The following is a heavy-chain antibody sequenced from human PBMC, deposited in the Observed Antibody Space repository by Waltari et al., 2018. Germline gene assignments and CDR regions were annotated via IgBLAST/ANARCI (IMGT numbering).Heavy chain of an antibody. D-gene: IGHD3-3*01. J-gene: IGHJ5*02. V-gene: IGHV3-21*06. CDR1: GFTFSTYA. CDR2: HSSSSTFI. CDR3: SRDHYLEQVGDDDWFDP. Sequence: EVKMMESGGGLVKPGGSLRLSCAASGFTFSTYAMNWVRQAPGKGLEWVSTHSSSSTFIYYADSVRGRFTISRDKAKNSLCLQMNSLRVEDTAVYYCSRDHYLEQVGDDDWFDPWGQGILVTVSS.